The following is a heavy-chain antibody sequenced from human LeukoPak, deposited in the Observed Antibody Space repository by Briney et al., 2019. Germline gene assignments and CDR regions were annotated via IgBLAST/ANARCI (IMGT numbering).Heavy chain of an antibody. V-gene: IGHV4-61*01. J-gene: IGHJ4*02. CDR2: IYYSGSA. CDR1: GGSVNSGSYY. Sequence: SETLSLTCTVSGGSVNSGSYYWSWIRQPSGKGLEWIGYIYYSGSANYNPSLKSRVTISVDTSKNQFSLKLSSVTAADTAVYYCARVVVIPTTPPPYYFDHWGQGTLVTVSS. CDR3: ARVVVIPTTPPPYYFDH. D-gene: IGHD2-21*01.